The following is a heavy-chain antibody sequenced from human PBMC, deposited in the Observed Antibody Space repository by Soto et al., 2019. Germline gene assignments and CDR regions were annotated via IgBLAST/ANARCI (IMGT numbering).Heavy chain of an antibody. D-gene: IGHD3-3*01. CDR3: ASTNNYDFWSGPEHYYYYGMDV. Sequence: PSETLSLTCTVSGGSISSSSYYWGWIRQPPGKGLEWIGSIYYSGSTYYNPSLKSRVTISVDTSKNQFSLKLSSVTAADTAVYYCASTNNYDFWSGPEHYYYYGMDVWGQGTTVT. J-gene: IGHJ6*02. CDR1: GGSISSSSYY. CDR2: IYYSGST. V-gene: IGHV4-39*01.